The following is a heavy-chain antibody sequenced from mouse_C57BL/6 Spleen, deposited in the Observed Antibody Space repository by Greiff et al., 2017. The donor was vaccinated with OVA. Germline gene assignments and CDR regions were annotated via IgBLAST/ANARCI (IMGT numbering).Heavy chain of an antibody. J-gene: IGHJ3*01. Sequence: VQRVESGPELVKPGASVKISCKASGYAFSSSWMNWVKQRPGKGLEWIGRIYPGDGDTNYNGKFKGKATLTADKSSSTAYMQLSSLTSEDSAVYFCARSEDYDLSYWGQGTLVTVSA. CDR1: GYAFSSSW. V-gene: IGHV1-82*01. CDR2: IYPGDGDT. CDR3: ARSEDYDLSY. D-gene: IGHD2-4*01.